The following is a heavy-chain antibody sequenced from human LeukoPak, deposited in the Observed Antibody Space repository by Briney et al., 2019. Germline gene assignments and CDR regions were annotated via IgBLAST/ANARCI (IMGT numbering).Heavy chain of an antibody. D-gene: IGHD6-6*01. V-gene: IGHV3-48*01. CDR2: ISSSGTIT. J-gene: IGHJ3*02. CDR3: VKDRGGGFGSSPAQYDAFDI. CDR1: GFTFSRFS. Sequence: GGSLRLSCAASGFTFSRFSMNWVRQAPGKGLELVLHISSSGTITHYADSVKGRFTISRDNSKNTLYLQMSSLRAEDTAVYYCVKDRGGGFGSSPAQYDAFDIWGQGTMVTVSS.